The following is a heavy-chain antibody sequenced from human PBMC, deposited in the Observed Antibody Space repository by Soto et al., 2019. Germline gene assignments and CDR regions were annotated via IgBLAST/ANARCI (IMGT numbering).Heavy chain of an antibody. D-gene: IGHD5-18*01. J-gene: IGHJ5*02. CDR2: IYPGDSDT. CDR1: GYSFTSYW. V-gene: IGHV5-51*01. Sequence: GESLKISCKGSGYSFTSYWIGWVRQMPGKGLEWMGIIYPGDSDTRYSPSFQGQVTISADKSISPAYLQWSSLKASDTAMYYCARHRVDTAMVSGFDPWGQGTLVTVSS. CDR3: ARHRVDTAMVSGFDP.